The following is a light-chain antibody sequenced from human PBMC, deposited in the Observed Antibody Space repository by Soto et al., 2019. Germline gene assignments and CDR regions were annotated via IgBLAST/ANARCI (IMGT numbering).Light chain of an antibody. CDR1: QSISTY. Sequence: DIQMTQSPSSLSASVGDRVTITCRASQSISTYLNWYQQKPGKAPKLLIYAASSLHSSVPSRFSGGRSGTDLALTISSLQPEAFATYYCQPTYIIARTFCQGNQLQSK. CDR2: AAS. J-gene: IGKJ2*01. V-gene: IGKV1-39*01. CDR3: QPTYIIART.